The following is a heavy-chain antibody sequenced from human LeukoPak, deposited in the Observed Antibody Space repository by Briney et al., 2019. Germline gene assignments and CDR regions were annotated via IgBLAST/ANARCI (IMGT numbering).Heavy chain of an antibody. V-gene: IGHV4-4*07. J-gene: IGHJ4*02. Sequence: SETLSLTCTVSGGSISSYYWSWIRQPAGKGLEWIGRIYTSGSTDYNPSLKSRVTMSVDTSKNQFSLKLSSVTAADTAVYYCARLYDSSGYLDYWGQGTLVTVSS. CDR3: ARLYDSSGYLDY. CDR2: IYTSGST. D-gene: IGHD3-22*01. CDR1: GGSISSYY.